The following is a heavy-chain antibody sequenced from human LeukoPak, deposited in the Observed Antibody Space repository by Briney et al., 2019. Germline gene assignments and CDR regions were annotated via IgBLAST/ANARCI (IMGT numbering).Heavy chain of an antibody. CDR2: IYHSGST. CDR3: ARAPNYDFWSGYLDY. Sequence: PSETLSLTCTVSGYSIRSGDYWGWIRQPPGKGLEWIGNIYHSGSTYYNPSLKSRVIISVDTSKNHFSLKLSSVTAADTTVYYCARAPNYDFWSGYLDYWGQGTLVTVSS. V-gene: IGHV4-38-2*02. D-gene: IGHD3-3*01. J-gene: IGHJ4*02. CDR1: GYSIRSGDY.